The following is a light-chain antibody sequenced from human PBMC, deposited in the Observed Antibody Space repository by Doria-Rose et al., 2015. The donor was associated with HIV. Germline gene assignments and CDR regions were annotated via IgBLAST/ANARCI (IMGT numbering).Light chain of an antibody. Sequence: DIVLTQSPGTLSLSPGERATLSCRASQSFSSTYLAWYQQKPGQAPSLLIYDGSTRATGIPDRFSGSGSGTDFTLTISRLEPEDFALYYCHQYGTSWTFGQGTKVEI. CDR1: QSFSSTY. V-gene: IGKV3-20*01. CDR3: HQYGTSWT. J-gene: IGKJ1*01. CDR2: DGS.